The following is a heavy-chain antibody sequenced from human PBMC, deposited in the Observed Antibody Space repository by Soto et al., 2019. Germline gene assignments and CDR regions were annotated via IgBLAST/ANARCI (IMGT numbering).Heavy chain of an antibody. CDR2: IYYSGRT. V-gene: IGHV4-31*01. CDR3: ARQGELSLRRWFYFDY. J-gene: IGHJ4*02. CDR1: AGSISSGGYY. Sequence: QVQLQESGPGLVKPSQTLSLTCTVSAGSISSGGYYWSWIRQHPGKALEWLGYIYYSGRTYHNPPLKRLVTIAVDSSKSRFTLKRSSVTAADTAVYYCARQGELSLRRWFYFDYWCRETLVTVSS. D-gene: IGHD3-16*02.